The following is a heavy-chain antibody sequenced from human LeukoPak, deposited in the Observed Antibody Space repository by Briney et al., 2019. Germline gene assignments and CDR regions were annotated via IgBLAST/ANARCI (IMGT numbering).Heavy chain of an antibody. V-gene: IGHV3-53*01. CDR2: IYSGGST. Sequence: TGGSLRLSCAASGFTFSSYAMSWVRQAPGKGLEWVSVIYSGGSTYYADSVKGRFTISRDNSKNTLYLQMNSLRAEDTAVYYCATKYYYDSSGYHPDAFDIWGQGTMVTVSS. CDR1: GFTFSSYA. D-gene: IGHD3-22*01. CDR3: ATKYYYDSSGYHPDAFDI. J-gene: IGHJ3*02.